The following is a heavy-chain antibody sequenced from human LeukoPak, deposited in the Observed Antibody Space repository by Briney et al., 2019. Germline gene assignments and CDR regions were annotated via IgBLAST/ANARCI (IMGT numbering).Heavy chain of an antibody. J-gene: IGHJ4*02. V-gene: IGHV4-4*07. Sequence: SETLSLTCTVSGGSISSYYWSWIRQPAGKGLEWIGRIYTSGSTNYNPSLKSRVTMSVDTSKNQFSLKLSSVTAADTAVYYCAREDIAARKAYFDYWGQGTLVTVSS. CDR2: IYTSGST. CDR1: GGSISSYY. D-gene: IGHD6-6*01. CDR3: AREDIAARKAYFDY.